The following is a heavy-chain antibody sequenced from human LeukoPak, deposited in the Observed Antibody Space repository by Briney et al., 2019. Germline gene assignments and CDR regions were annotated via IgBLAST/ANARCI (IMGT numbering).Heavy chain of an antibody. V-gene: IGHV1-18*01. CDR3: ARHLDPTDAFDI. J-gene: IGHJ3*02. D-gene: IGHD2-2*03. CDR1: GYTFTCNG. Sequence: GASVKVSCKTSGYTFTCNGISWVRQAPGQGLEWMGWISAYNGNTNYAQKLQGRVTMTTDTSTSTAYMELRSLRSDDTAVYYCARHLDPTDAFDIWGQGTMVTVSS. CDR2: ISAYNGNT.